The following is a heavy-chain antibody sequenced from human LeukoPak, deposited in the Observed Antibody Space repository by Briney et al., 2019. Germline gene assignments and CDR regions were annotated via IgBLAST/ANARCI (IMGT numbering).Heavy chain of an antibody. Sequence: SGGSLRLSCAASGFTFSSYGMHWVRQAPGKGLEWVAFIRYDGSNKYYADSVKGRFTISRDNSKNTLYLQMNSLRAEDTAVYYCATDHEITFGGVIAHPPWGQGTLVTVSS. V-gene: IGHV3-30*02. D-gene: IGHD3-16*02. CDR3: ATDHEITFGGVIAHPP. J-gene: IGHJ5*02. CDR2: IRYDGSNK. CDR1: GFTFSSYG.